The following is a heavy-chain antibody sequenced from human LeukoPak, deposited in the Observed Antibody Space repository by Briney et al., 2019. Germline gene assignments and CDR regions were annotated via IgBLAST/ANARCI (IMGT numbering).Heavy chain of an antibody. CDR3: ARDRPNYYGSDGHYYRRDGDY. J-gene: IGHJ4*02. Sequence: GGSLRLSCAASGFTFSIYAMSWVRQAPGKGPQWVSSITSRGESTWYVDSVKGRFTITRDNSENTLYLEMHSLRAEDTAVYYCARDRPNYYGSDGHYYRRDGDYWGRGTLVSVSS. V-gene: IGHV3-23*01. CDR1: GFTFSIYA. D-gene: IGHD3-22*01. CDR2: ITSRGEST.